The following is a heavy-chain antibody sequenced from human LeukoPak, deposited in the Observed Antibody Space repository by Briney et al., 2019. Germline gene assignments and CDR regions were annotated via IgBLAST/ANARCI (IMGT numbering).Heavy chain of an antibody. Sequence: ASVKVSCKASGYTFTGYYMHWVRQAPGQGLEWMGWINPNSGGTNYAQKFQGRVTMTRDTSISTAYMELSRLRSDDTAVYYCARETYYYDSSGYYLFDYWGQGTLVIVSS. D-gene: IGHD3-22*01. CDR1: GYTFTGYY. V-gene: IGHV1-2*02. CDR2: INPNSGGT. CDR3: ARETYYYDSSGYYLFDY. J-gene: IGHJ4*02.